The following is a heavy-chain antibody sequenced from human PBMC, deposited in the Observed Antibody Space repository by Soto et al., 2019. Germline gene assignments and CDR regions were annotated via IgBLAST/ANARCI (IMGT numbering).Heavy chain of an antibody. Sequence: QVQLVESGGGVVQPGRSLRLSCAASGFIFNNYGMDWVRQAPGKWLEWVAVISYDGSDKHYADSVKGRFTISRDKFKNTLYLKMNSLRAEDTAVYYCARPTMIRGVLGYWGQGTLVTISS. CDR1: GFIFNNYG. J-gene: IGHJ4*02. CDR3: ARPTMIRGVLGY. D-gene: IGHD3-10*01. V-gene: IGHV3-30*03. CDR2: ISYDGSDK.